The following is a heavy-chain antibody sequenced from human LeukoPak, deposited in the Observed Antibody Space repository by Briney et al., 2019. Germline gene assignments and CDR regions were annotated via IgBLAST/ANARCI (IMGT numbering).Heavy chain of an antibody. J-gene: IGHJ5*02. V-gene: IGHV1-69*13. CDR1: GGTFSSHA. CDR2: IIPIFGTA. D-gene: IGHD6-13*01. CDR3: ARDAGIAAAGIGGWFDP. Sequence: SVKVSCKASGGTFSSHAISWVRQAPGQGLEWMGGIIPIFGTANYAQKFQGRVTITADESTSTAYMELSSLRSEDTAVYYCARDAGIAAAGIGGWFDPWGQGTLVTVSS.